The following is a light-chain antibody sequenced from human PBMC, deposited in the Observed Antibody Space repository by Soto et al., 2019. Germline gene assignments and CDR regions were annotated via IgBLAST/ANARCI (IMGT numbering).Light chain of an antibody. Sequence: QSVLTQPPSVSGAPGQRVTISCTGSSSNIGAGYDVHWYQQLPGTAPKLLIYGNSNRPSGVPDRFSDSKSGTSASLAITGLQAEDEADYYSQSYDSSLSGGVFGGGTKLTVL. CDR1: SSNIGAGYD. CDR3: QSYDSSLSGGV. CDR2: GNS. V-gene: IGLV1-40*01. J-gene: IGLJ2*01.